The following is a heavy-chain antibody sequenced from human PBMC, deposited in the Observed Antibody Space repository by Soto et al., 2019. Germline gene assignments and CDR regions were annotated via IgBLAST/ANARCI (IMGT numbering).Heavy chain of an antibody. J-gene: IGHJ4*02. Sequence: EVQLLESGGGLVQPGGSLRLSCAASGFTFSSYAMSWVRQAPGKGLEWVSAISGSGGSTYYADSVKGRFTISRDNSKNTLYLQRNSLRGEDTTVYYCAKSMSVVVVAATQFDYWGQGTLVTVSS. CDR2: ISGSGGST. D-gene: IGHD2-15*01. CDR3: AKSMSVVVVAATQFDY. V-gene: IGHV3-23*01. CDR1: GFTFSSYA.